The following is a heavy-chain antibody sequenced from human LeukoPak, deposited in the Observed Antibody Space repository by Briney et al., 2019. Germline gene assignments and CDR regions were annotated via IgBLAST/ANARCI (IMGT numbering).Heavy chain of an antibody. CDR2: MYYSGST. Sequence: SETLSLTCTVSGGSISSYYWTWIRKPPGQGLEWIGYMYYSGSTNYNPSLKSRVTMSVDTSKNQFSLKLSSVTAADTAVYYCARWELGSFDYWGQGTLVTVSS. V-gene: IGHV4-59*12. D-gene: IGHD7-27*01. CDR3: ARWELGSFDY. CDR1: GGSISSYY. J-gene: IGHJ4*02.